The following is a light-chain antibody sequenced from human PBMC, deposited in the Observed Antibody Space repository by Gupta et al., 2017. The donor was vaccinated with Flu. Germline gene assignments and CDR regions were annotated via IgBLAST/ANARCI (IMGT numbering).Light chain of an antibody. V-gene: IGKV1-39*01. CDR1: RNINSN. Sequence: GDRVTITSRASRNINSNLNWYQQTPGRAPKLLIYAASVLQTGDPSRISGSGSGTDFTLTISSLQPDDFATYYCQQSHTSPLTFGGGTSIEIK. J-gene: IGKJ4*01. CDR3: QQSHTSPLT. CDR2: AAS.